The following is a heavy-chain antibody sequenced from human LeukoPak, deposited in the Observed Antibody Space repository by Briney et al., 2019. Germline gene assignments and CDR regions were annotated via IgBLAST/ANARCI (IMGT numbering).Heavy chain of an antibody. Sequence: ASVKVSCKASGGTFSSYAISWVRQAPGQGLEWMGGIIPIFGTANYAQKFQGRVTMTRNTSISTAYMELSSLRSEDTAVYYCARGRAAAGTPFDYWGQGTLVTVSS. CDR2: IIPIFGTA. J-gene: IGHJ4*02. V-gene: IGHV1-69*05. CDR1: GGTFSSYA. D-gene: IGHD6-13*01. CDR3: ARGRAAAGTPFDY.